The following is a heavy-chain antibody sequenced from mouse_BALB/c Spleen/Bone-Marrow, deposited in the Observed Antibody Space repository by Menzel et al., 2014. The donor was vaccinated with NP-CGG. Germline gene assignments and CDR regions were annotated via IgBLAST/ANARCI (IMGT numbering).Heavy chain of an antibody. Sequence: VQLKESGAELVKPGASVKLSCTASGFNIKDTYMHWVKQRPEQGLEWIVGIDPANGNTKYDPKFQGKATITAGTSSNTAYLQLSSLTSEDTAVYYCAYYRYDEGGFAFWGQGTLVTVSA. D-gene: IGHD2-14*01. V-gene: IGHV14-3*02. CDR1: GFNIKDTY. J-gene: IGHJ3*01. CDR2: IDPANGNT. CDR3: AYYRYDEGGFAF.